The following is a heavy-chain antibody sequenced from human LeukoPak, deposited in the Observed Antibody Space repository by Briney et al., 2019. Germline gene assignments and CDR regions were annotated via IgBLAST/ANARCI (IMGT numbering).Heavy chain of an antibody. CDR3: AKQNKGGTGSYFDY. CDR2: ISSGGGGT. Sequence: GGSLRLSCAASGFTFSSSAMSWVRQAPGKGLEWVSAISSGGGGTYSADSVKGRFTSSRDNSKNTVYLQMSSLRAEDTAVYYCAKQNKGGTGSYFDYWGQGTLVTVSS. D-gene: IGHD3/OR15-3a*01. V-gene: IGHV3-23*01. J-gene: IGHJ4*02. CDR1: GFTFSSSA.